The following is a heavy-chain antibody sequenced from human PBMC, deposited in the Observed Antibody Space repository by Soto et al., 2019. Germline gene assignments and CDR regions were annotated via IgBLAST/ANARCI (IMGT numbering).Heavy chain of an antibody. J-gene: IGHJ6*02. V-gene: IGHV4-34*01. Sequence: LSLTCAVYGGSFSGYYWSWIRQPPGKGLEWIGEINHSGSTNYNPSLKSRVTISVDTSKNQFSLKLSSVTAADTAVYYCARITMVRGVISRYYYYYGVDVWGQGTTVTVSS. CDR3: ARITMVRGVISRYYYYYGVDV. CDR1: GGSFSGYY. D-gene: IGHD3-10*01. CDR2: INHSGST.